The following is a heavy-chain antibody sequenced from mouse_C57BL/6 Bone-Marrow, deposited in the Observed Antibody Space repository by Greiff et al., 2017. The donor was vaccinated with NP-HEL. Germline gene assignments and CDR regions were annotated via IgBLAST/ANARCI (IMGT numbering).Heavy chain of an antibody. V-gene: IGHV1-53*01. CDR3: ASLITTVVDWYFDV. Sequence: QVQLQQPGTELVKPGASVKLSCKASGYTFTSYWMHWVKQRPGQGLEWIGNINPSKGGTNYNEKLKRTATLTVDKYSSPAYMQLSSLTSEYSAFYYCASLITTVVDWYFDVWGTGTTVTVSS. D-gene: IGHD1-1*01. CDR2: INPSKGGT. CDR1: GYTFTSYW. J-gene: IGHJ1*03.